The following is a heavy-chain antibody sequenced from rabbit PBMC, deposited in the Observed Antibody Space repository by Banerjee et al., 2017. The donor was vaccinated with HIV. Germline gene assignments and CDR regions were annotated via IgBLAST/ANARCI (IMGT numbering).Heavy chain of an antibody. J-gene: IGHJ4*01. CDR3: ERDRGGTTSGVYIDL. Sequence: QSLEESGGDLVKPGASLTLTCTASGFSFSSSQWICWVRQAPGKGLEWIACIDAGGSDNTYFATWAKGRLTISKTSSTTVTLQMTSLTAADTATYFCERDRGGTTSGVYIDLWGPGTLVTVS. V-gene: IGHV1S40*01. CDR1: GFSFSSSQW. D-gene: IGHD1-1*01. CDR2: IDAGGSDNT.